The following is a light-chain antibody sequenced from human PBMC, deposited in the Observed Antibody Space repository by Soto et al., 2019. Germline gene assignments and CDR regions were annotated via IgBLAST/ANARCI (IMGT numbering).Light chain of an antibody. CDR2: EVS. CDR1: NSDVGVYNY. Sequence: QSVLTQPASVSGSPGQSITISCTGTNSDVGVYNYVSCYQQHPGKAPKLVIYEVSNRPSGVSNRFSGSKSGSTASLPISGLQAEDEDDYYCSSYTSSSTPLYVFGTGTKVTVL. J-gene: IGLJ1*01. V-gene: IGLV2-14*01. CDR3: SSYTSSSTPLYV.